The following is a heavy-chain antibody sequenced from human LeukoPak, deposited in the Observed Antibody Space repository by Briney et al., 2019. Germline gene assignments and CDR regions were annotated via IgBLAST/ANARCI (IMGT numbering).Heavy chain of an antibody. CDR3: ARDRRYYGSGSQGGFDY. V-gene: IGHV3-21*01. D-gene: IGHD3-10*01. CDR1: GFTFSTYS. Sequence: GGSLRLSCAASGFTFSTYSMNWVRQAPGKGLEWVSSISGTSSYIYYADSVKGRFTISRDNSKNTLYLQMNSLRAEDTAVYYCARDRRYYGSGSQGGFDYWGQGTLVTVSS. J-gene: IGHJ4*02. CDR2: ISGTSSYI.